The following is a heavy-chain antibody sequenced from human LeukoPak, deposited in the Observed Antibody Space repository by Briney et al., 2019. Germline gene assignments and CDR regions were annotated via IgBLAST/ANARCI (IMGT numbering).Heavy chain of an antibody. CDR3: ARDLNYYGSGSYLY. V-gene: IGHV3-30-3*01. CDR1: GFTFSSYA. J-gene: IGHJ4*02. CDR2: ISYVGSNK. Sequence: PGGSLRLSCAASGFTFSSYAMHWVRQAPGKGLEWVAVISYVGSNKYYADSVKGRFTISRDNSKNTLYLQMNSLRAEDTAVYYCARDLNYYGSGSYLYWGQGTLVTVSS. D-gene: IGHD3-10*01.